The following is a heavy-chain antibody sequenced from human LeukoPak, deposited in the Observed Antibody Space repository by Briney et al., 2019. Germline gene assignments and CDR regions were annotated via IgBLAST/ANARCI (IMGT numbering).Heavy chain of an antibody. CDR2: IYYSGST. Sequence: SETLSLTCTVSGGSISSGDYYWSWIRQPPGKGLEWIGYIYYSGSTYYNPSLKSRVTISVDTSKNQFSLKLSSVTAADTAVYYCARDLGGSYDDAFDIWGQGTMVTVSS. D-gene: IGHD1-26*01. CDR1: GGSISSGDYY. V-gene: IGHV4-30-4*02. CDR3: ARDLGGSYDDAFDI. J-gene: IGHJ3*02.